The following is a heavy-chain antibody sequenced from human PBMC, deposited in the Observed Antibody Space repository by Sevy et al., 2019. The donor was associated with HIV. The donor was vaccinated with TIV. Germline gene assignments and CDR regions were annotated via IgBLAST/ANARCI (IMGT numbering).Heavy chain of an antibody. J-gene: IGHJ5*02. V-gene: IGHV4-31*03. D-gene: IGHD6-6*01. CDR2: IYYSGST. CDR1: GGSISSGDYY. Sequence: SETLSLTCTVSGGSISSGDYYWSWIRQHPGKGLEWIGYIYYSGSTYYNPSLKSRVTISVDTSKNQFSLKLSSVTAADTSWDDCARERSSSSWFDPWGQGTLVTVSS. CDR3: ARERSSSSWFDP.